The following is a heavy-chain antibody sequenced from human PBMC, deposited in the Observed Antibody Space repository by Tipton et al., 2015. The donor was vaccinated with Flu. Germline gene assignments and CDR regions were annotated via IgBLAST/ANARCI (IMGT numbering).Heavy chain of an antibody. CDR1: GFTFSSYT. D-gene: IGHD3-10*02. V-gene: IGHV3-66*02. J-gene: IGHJ3*02. CDR2: IYSGGST. CDR3: ARLGSRAFDI. Sequence: SLRLSCAASGFTFSSYTLTWVRQAPGKGLEWVSVIYSGGSTYYADSVKGRFTISRDNSKNTLYLQMNSLSSEDTAVYYCARLGSRAFDIWGQGTMVTVSS.